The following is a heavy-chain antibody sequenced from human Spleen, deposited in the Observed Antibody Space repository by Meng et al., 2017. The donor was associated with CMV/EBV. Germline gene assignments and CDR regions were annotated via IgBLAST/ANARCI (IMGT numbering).Heavy chain of an antibody. CDR1: YTFATYL. D-gene: IGHD3-3*01. CDR3: ARGVGHDDFWRSNWFDP. Sequence: YTFATYLIRWVRPAAGRGLEWMGSVNPHSGSTGYAQKFRGRVTLTSTASESTAYMELSSLRSDDTAVYYCARGVGHDDFWRSNWFDPWGQGTLVTVSS. V-gene: IGHV1-8*01. J-gene: IGHJ5*02. CDR2: VNPHSGST.